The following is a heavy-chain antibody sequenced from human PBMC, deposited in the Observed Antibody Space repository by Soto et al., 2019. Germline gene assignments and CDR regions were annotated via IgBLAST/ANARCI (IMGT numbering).Heavy chain of an antibody. CDR1: GGSITSSSYS. J-gene: IGHJ5*02. Sequence: PSETLSLTCTVSGGSITSSSYSWGWIRQPPGKELEWIGTIYYSGTTYYNPSLKSRITMSVDTSKNQFSLKLSSVTAADSAVYHCARGFWSGSPGKNWFDPWGQGTLVTVSS. V-gene: IGHV4-39*01. CDR3: ARGFWSGSPGKNWFDP. D-gene: IGHD3-3*01. CDR2: IYYSGTT.